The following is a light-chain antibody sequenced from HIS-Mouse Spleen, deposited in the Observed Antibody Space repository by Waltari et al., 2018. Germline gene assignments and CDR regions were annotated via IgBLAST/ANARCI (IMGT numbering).Light chain of an antibody. CDR2: EGS. J-gene: IGLJ3*02. CDR1: SSDVGSYNL. V-gene: IGLV2-23*01. CDR3: CSYAGSSTFWV. Sequence: QSALTQPASVSGSPGQSITIPCPGTSSDVGSYNLVSWYQQHPGKAPKLMIYEGSKRPSGVSNRFSGSKSGNTASLTISGLQAEDEADYYCCSYAGSSTFWVFGGGTKLTVL.